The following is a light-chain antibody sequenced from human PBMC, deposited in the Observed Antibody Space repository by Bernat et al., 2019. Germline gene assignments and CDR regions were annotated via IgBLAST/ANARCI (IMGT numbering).Light chain of an antibody. V-gene: IGKV3-20*01. CDR2: SAS. J-gene: IGKJ4*01. Sequence: DIVLTQSPGTLSLSAGEGATLSCRASQTFSSSYLAWYQQKPCQAPRLLIYSASIRASGIPDRFSGSGSGTDFTLTVSRLDPEDSAVYYCQQYFSSPYTFGGGTKVEIK. CDR1: QTFSSSY. CDR3: QQYFSSPYT.